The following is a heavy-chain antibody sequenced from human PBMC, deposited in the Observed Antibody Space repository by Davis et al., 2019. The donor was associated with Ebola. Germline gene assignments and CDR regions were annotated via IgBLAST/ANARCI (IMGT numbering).Heavy chain of an antibody. Sequence: ASVKVSCKASGYTFTSYHIHWVRQAPGQRLEWMGWINAGNGNRIYSQKFQGRVTIATDTSASTVSMELSSLTSEDTAVYYCARVPQPAVAINWFDSWGQGTLVTVSS. J-gene: IGHJ5*01. CDR3: ARVPQPAVAINWFDS. D-gene: IGHD6-19*01. V-gene: IGHV1-3*01. CDR1: GYTFTSYH. CDR2: INAGNGNR.